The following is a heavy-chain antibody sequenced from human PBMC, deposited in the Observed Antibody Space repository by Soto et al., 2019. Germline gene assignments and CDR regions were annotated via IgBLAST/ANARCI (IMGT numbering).Heavy chain of an antibody. CDR2: IGTAGDT. Sequence: GGSLRLSCAASGFTFSSYDMHWVRQATGKGLEWVSAIGTAGDTYYPGSVKGRFTISRENAKNSLYLQMNSLRAEDTAVYYCARLASGVGPYRGRYGMDVWGQGTTVTVSS. CDR3: ARLASGVGPYRGRYGMDV. CDR1: GFTFSSYD. J-gene: IGHJ6*02. D-gene: IGHD3-10*01. V-gene: IGHV3-13*01.